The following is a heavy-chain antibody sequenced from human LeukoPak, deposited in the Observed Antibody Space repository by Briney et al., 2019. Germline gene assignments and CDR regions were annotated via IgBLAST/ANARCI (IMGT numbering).Heavy chain of an antibody. CDR3: ATLRSDSSGWYYFDY. V-gene: IGHV3-33*01. CDR2: IWYDGSNK. CDR1: GFTFRSYG. Sequence: GGSLRLSCAASGFTFRSYGMPWVRQAPGKGLEWVALIWYDGSNKYYADSVEGRFTISRDNSKNTLYLQMNSLRAEDTAVYYCATLRSDSSGWYYFDYWGQGTLVTVSS. J-gene: IGHJ4*02. D-gene: IGHD6-19*01.